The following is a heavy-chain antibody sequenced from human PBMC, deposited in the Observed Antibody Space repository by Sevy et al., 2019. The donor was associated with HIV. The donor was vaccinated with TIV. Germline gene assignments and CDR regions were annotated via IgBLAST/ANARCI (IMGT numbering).Heavy chain of an antibody. J-gene: IGHJ6*03. V-gene: IGHV4-59*08. D-gene: IGHD6-13*01. CDR2: IYYSGST. Sequence: SETLSLTCTVSGGSISSYYWSWIRQPPGKGLEWIGYIYYSGSTNYNPSRKSRFTISVDTSKNQFSLKLSYVTAADTAVYYCARNPRIAAAGRPYYSHYMDVWGKGTTVTVSS. CDR1: GGSISSYY. CDR3: ARNPRIAAAGRPYYSHYMDV.